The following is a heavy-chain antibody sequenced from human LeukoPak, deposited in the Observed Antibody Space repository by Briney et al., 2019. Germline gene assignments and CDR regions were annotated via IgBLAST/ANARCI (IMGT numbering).Heavy chain of an antibody. J-gene: IGHJ6*03. CDR2: INHSGST. Sequence: SGTLSLTCAVYGGSFSGYYWSWIRQPPGKGLEWVGEINHSGSTNYNPSLKSRVTISVDTSKNQFSLKLSSVTAADTAVYYCASPLRVLNYYYYMDVWGKGTTVTVSS. CDR3: ASPLRVLNYYYYMDV. V-gene: IGHV4-34*01. D-gene: IGHD2-8*02. CDR1: GGSFSGYY.